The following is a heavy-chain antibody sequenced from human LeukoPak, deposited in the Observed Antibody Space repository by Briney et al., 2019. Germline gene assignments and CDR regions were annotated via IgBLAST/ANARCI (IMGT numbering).Heavy chain of an antibody. Sequence: PSETLSLTCAVSGGSISSGGYSWSWIRQPPGKGLEWIGYIYHSGSTYYNPSLKSRVTISVDTSKNQFSLKLSSVTAADTAVYYCARHEVNIVVVPAPYYMDVWGKGTTVTVSS. CDR3: ARHEVNIVVVPAPYYMDV. CDR2: IYHSGST. J-gene: IGHJ6*03. CDR1: GGSISSGGYS. V-gene: IGHV4-30-2*03. D-gene: IGHD2-2*01.